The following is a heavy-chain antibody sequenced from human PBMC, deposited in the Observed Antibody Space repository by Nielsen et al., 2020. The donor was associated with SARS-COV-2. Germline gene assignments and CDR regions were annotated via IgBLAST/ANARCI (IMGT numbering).Heavy chain of an antibody. Sequence: GESLKISCSASGFTFSGYAMSWVRQAPGKGLEWVSGISGSGGRTFYADSVKGRFTISRDTSKNTLFLQMSSLRVEDTALYYCTKEGSLGYFVSWGPGTLVTVSS. V-gene: IGHV3-23*01. CDR3: TKEGSLGYFVS. CDR2: ISGSGGRT. J-gene: IGHJ4*02. D-gene: IGHD3-10*01. CDR1: GFTFSGYA.